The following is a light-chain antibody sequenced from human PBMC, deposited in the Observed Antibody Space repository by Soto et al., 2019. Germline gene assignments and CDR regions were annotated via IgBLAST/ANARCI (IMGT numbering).Light chain of an antibody. CDR3: QQTYSTPPYS. CDR2: AAS. V-gene: IGKV1-39*01. CDR1: QSISTF. J-gene: IGKJ2*03. Sequence: DIQMTQSPSSLSASVGDRVTITCRASQSISTFLNWHQQKPGRAPKLLIYAASSLQSGVPSRFSGSGSGTDFTLTIDTLQPEDSATYYCQQTYSTPPYSFGQGTNLEIK.